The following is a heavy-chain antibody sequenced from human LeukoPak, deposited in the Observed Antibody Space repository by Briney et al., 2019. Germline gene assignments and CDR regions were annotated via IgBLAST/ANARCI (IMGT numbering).Heavy chain of an antibody. D-gene: IGHD3-22*01. V-gene: IGHV3-30*18. CDR1: GFTFSSYG. J-gene: IGHJ4*02. Sequence: GESLRLSCAASGFTFSSYGMHWVRQAPGKGLEWVAVISYDGSNKYYADSVKGRFTISRDNSKNTLYLQMNSLRAEDTAVYYCAKDRGTYYYDSSGYYVGYWGQGTLVTVSS. CDR2: ISYDGSNK. CDR3: AKDRGTYYYDSSGYYVGY.